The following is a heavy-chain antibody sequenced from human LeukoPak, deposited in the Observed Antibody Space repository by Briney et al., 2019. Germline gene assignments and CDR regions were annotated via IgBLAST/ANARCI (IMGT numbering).Heavy chain of an antibody. Sequence: GGSLRRSCAASGFTFSDYYMSWIRQAPGKGLEWVAVISYDGSNRYADSVKGRFTISRDNSKNTLYLQMNSLRAEDTAVYYCAGHLGAWRYFDYWGQGTLVTVSS. CDR1: GFTFSDYY. V-gene: IGHV3-30*03. J-gene: IGHJ4*02. CDR3: AGHLGAWRYFDY. CDR2: ISYDGSNR. D-gene: IGHD3-3*01.